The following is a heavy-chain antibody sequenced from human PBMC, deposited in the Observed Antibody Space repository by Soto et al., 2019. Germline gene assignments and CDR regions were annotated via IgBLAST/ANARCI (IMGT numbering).Heavy chain of an antibody. D-gene: IGHD6-13*01. CDR3: ARAPGIAAAGNVYWFDP. J-gene: IGHJ5*02. CDR2: INHSGST. CDR1: GGSFSGYY. Sequence: SETLSLTCAVYGGSFSGYYWSWIRQPPGKGLEWIGEINHSGSTNYNPSLKSRVTISVDTSKNQFSLKLSSVTAADTAVYYCARAPGIAAAGNVYWFDPWGQGTLVTVSS. V-gene: IGHV4-34*01.